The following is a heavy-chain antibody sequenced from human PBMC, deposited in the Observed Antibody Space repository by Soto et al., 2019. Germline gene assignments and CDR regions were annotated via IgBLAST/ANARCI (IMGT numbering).Heavy chain of an antibody. CDR2: IYPGDSDT. Sequence: GESLKISCKGSGYSFTSYWIGWVRQMPGKGLEWMGIIYPGDSDTRYSPSFQGQVTISADKSISTAYLQWSSLKASDTAMYYCATPSSRAARPGYYYYGMDVWGQGTTVTVSS. CDR1: GYSFTSYW. CDR3: ATPSSRAARPGYYYYGMDV. D-gene: IGHD6-6*01. V-gene: IGHV5-51*01. J-gene: IGHJ6*02.